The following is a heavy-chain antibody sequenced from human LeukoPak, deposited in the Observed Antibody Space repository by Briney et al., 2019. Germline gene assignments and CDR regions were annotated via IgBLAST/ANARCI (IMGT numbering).Heavy chain of an antibody. V-gene: IGHV4-34*01. CDR2: IKHSGST. J-gene: IGHJ4*02. CDR3: ARVEMATRFPY. Sequence: SETLSLTCAVYGGSFSGYYWSWIRQPPGKGLEWIGEIKHSGSTNYNPSLKSRVTISVDTSKNQFSLKLSSVTAADTAVYYCARVEMATRFPYWGQGTLVTVSS. CDR1: GGSFSGYY. D-gene: IGHD5-24*01.